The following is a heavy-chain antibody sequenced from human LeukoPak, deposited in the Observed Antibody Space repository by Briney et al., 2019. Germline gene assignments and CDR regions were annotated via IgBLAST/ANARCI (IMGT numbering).Heavy chain of an antibody. CDR1: GFTFSSYA. V-gene: IGHV3-23*01. CDR3: AKDYDFWSGYSDY. Sequence: AGGSLRLSCAASGFTFSSYAMGWVRQAPGKGLEWVSAISGSGGSTYYADSVKGRFTISRDNSKNTLYLQMNSLRAEDTAVYYCAKDYDFWSGYSDYWGQGTLVTVSS. D-gene: IGHD3-3*01. J-gene: IGHJ4*02. CDR2: ISGSGGST.